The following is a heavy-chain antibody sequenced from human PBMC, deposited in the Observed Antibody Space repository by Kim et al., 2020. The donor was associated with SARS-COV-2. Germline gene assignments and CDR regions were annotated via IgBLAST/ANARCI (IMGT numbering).Heavy chain of an antibody. J-gene: IGHJ6*03. D-gene: IGHD1-26*01. CDR3: TRQYSGTYYYYYYMDV. CDR2: IRNKAYGGTT. Sequence: GGSLRLSCTASGFTFADYTMNWVRQAPGKGLKWVGFIRNKAYGGTTGYAASVKGRITISRDDSRSIAYLQMNGLKTEDTAAYYCTRQYSGTYYYYYYMDV. CDR1: GFTFADYT. V-gene: IGHV3-49*04.